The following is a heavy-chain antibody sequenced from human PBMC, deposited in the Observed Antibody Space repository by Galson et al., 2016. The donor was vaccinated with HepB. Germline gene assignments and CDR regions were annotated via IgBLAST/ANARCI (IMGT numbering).Heavy chain of an antibody. V-gene: IGHV3-30*18. Sequence: SLRLSCAISGVIFSDHAMHWVRQAPGQGLEWVAVTSSDGSNEYYADSVKGRFAISRDNSNNTLYLQMNTLRGEDTAVYYCGKGGTGIAVPVDLWGQGTLVTVSA. CDR2: TSSDGSNE. D-gene: IGHD1-1*01. CDR1: GVIFSDHA. J-gene: IGHJ5*02. CDR3: GKGGTGIAVPVDL.